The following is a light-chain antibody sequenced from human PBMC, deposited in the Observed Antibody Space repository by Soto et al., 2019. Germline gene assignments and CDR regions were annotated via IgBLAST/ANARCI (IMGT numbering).Light chain of an antibody. CDR1: SSDVGGYKH. CDR3: SSYTSDRGQV. Sequence: QSVLTQPASVSGSPGQSITISCTGTSSDVGGYKHVSWFQQYPGKAPKLLISEVSHRPSGVSIRFSGSKSDNTASLTISGLQAEDEADYYCSSYTSDRGQVFGTGTKLTVL. J-gene: IGLJ1*01. CDR2: EVS. V-gene: IGLV2-14*01.